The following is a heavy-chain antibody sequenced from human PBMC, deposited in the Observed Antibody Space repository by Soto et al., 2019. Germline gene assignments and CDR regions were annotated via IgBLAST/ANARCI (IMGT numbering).Heavy chain of an antibody. CDR1: GFSLSSSGMC. V-gene: IGHV2-70*01. J-gene: IGHJ3*02. D-gene: IGHD3-22*01. CDR3: ARMDSSGALDDAFDI. Sequence: GSGPTLVIPTQTLTLTCTFSGFSLSSSGMCVSWIRQPPGKAPEWLALIDWDDDKYYSTSLKTSLTISKDTTKNQVVLTMTNMDPVDTATYYCARMDSSGALDDAFDIWGQGTMVTVSS. CDR2: IDWDDDK.